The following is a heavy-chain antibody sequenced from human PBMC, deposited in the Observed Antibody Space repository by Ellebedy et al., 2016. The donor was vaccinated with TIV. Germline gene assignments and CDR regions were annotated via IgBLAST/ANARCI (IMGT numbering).Heavy chain of an antibody. CDR2: IIPLPAVV. V-gene: IGHV1-69*02. J-gene: IGHJ5*02. D-gene: IGHD1-1*01. CDR1: GGTFSDFP. CDR3: AAGNDGGWFDP. Sequence: AASVTVSCKTSGGTFSDFPINWVRQAPGQGLEWLGRIIPLPAVVDYAQRFQGRVTITADKSTSIAYMELSSLRSEDTAVYYCAAGNDGGWFDPWGQGTLVTVSS.